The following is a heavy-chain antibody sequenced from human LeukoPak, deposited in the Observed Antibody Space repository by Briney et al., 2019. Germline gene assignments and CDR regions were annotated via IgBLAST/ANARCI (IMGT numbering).Heavy chain of an antibody. V-gene: IGHV1-18*01. D-gene: IGHD3-10*01. CDR3: ARDSESTMFRGVIPSLDY. CDR1: GYTFTSYG. J-gene: IGHJ4*02. CDR2: ISAYNGNT. Sequence: ASVKVSCKASGYTFTSYGISWVRRAPGQGLEWMGWISAYNGNTNYAQKLQGRVTMTTDTSTSTAYMELRSLRSDDTAVYYCARDSESTMFRGVIPSLDYWGQGTLVSVSS.